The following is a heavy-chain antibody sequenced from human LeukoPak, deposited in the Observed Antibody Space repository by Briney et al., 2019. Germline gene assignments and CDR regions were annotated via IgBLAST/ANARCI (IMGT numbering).Heavy chain of an antibody. V-gene: IGHV3-7*01. J-gene: IGHJ4*02. Sequence: GGSLRLSCAASGFTFSSFGMNWVRQAPGKGLEWVASIKEDGSEKYYVDSVKGRFTISRDNAKISLYLQMNSLRAEDTAVYYCARDRTTDFWSGYYTNYFDYWGQGALVTVSS. D-gene: IGHD3-3*01. CDR1: GFTFSSFG. CDR2: IKEDGSEK. CDR3: ARDRTTDFWSGYYTNYFDY.